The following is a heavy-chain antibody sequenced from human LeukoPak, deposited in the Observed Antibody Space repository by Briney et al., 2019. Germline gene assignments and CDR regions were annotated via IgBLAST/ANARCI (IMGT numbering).Heavy chain of an antibody. D-gene: IGHD5-24*01. CDR2: ISYEGSNK. CDR1: GFTFSSYA. Sequence: GGSLRLSWAASGFTFSSYAMHWVRQAPGKGLERGAVISYEGSNKYYADSVKGRFTISRDNSKNTLYLQVNSLRAEDTAVYYCAKTQDGYNNCYYYYMDVWGKGTTVTVSS. CDR3: AKTQDGYNNCYYYYMDV. V-gene: IGHV3-30*04. J-gene: IGHJ6*03.